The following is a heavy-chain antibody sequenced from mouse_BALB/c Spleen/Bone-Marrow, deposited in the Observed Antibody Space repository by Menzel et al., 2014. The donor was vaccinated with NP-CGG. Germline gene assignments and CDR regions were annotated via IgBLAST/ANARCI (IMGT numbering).Heavy chain of an antibody. J-gene: IGHJ2*01. CDR2: VDPYYGAT. CDR3: ARSYNSFDF. CDR1: GYSFTGYN. V-gene: IGHV1-39*01. Sequence: HLVESGPELEKPGASVKISCKASGYSFTGYNMNWVKQYNGQSLEWIGNVDPYYGATTYNQKFKGKATLTVDKSSSTAYMQLERLTSEDSAVYYCARSYNSFDFWGQGTTLTVSS.